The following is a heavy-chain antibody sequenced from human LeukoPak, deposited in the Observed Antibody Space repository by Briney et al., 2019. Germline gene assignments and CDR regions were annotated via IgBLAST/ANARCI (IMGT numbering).Heavy chain of an antibody. CDR1: GGSISSYY. D-gene: IGHD5-24*01. Sequence: NPSETLSLTCTVSGGSISSYYWSWIRQPAGKGLEWIGRIYTSGSTNYNPSLRSRVTMSVDPSKNQFSLKLSSVTAADTAVYYCARDSEFYDGSNYTYYFDLWGQGTLVTVSS. CDR3: ARDSEFYDGSNYTYYFDL. V-gene: IGHV4-4*07. J-gene: IGHJ4*02. CDR2: IYTSGST.